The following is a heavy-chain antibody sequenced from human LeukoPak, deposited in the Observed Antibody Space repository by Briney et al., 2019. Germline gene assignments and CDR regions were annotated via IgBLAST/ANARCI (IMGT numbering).Heavy chain of an antibody. D-gene: IGHD2-2*01. J-gene: IGHJ4*02. CDR3: ARSGILAAIHYFDY. Sequence: GGSLRLSCAASGFTFSSYSMNWVRQAPGKGLEWASSISSSSSYIYYADSVKGRFTISRDNAKNSLYLQMNSLRAEDTAVYYCARSGILAAIHYFDYWGQGTLVTVSS. CDR2: ISSSSSYI. CDR1: GFTFSSYS. V-gene: IGHV3-21*01.